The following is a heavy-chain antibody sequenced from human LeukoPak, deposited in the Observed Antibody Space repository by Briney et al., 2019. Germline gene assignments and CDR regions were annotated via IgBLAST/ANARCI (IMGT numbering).Heavy chain of an antibody. CDR1: GFTFYDHV. CDR2: INGDGTGA. Sequence: GGSLRLSCAASGFTFYDHVMYWVRQAPGRGLGWGSLINGDGTGAKYADSVRGRVTISRDNSKNSLYLQMNSLRTEDTALYYCAIGQRSGTYYTAFDYLGQGTLVTVSS. J-gene: IGHJ4*02. D-gene: IGHD3-10*01. V-gene: IGHV3-43*02. CDR3: AIGQRSGTYYTAFDY.